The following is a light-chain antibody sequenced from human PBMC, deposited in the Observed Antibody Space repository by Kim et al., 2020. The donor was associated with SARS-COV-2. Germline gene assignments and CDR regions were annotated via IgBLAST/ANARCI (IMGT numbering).Light chain of an antibody. V-gene: IGKV3-11*01. J-gene: IGKJ4*02. CDR2: DAS. Sequence: EIVLTQSPATLSLSPGERATLSCRASQSVSSQLAWYQQKPGQAPRLLIYDASNRATGIPARFSGSGSGTDFTLTISSLEPEDFAVYYCQQRSSWPLTFGGGTKVDIK. CDR3: QQRSSWPLT. CDR1: QSVSSQ.